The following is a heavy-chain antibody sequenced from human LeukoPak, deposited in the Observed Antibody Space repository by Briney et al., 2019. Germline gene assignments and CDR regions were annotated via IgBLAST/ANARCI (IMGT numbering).Heavy chain of an antibody. Sequence: QTGGSLRLSCAAAGFTVSSFWVSCVRQAPGKGLEWVANIQQDGSVKYYVDSVKGRFTISRDNAESSLYLQMNSLRAEDTAVYYCARGNGYYFYWGQGTLVTVSS. D-gene: IGHD3-22*01. J-gene: IGHJ4*02. CDR2: IQQDGSVK. CDR1: GFTVSSFW. CDR3: ARGNGYYFY. V-gene: IGHV3-7*01.